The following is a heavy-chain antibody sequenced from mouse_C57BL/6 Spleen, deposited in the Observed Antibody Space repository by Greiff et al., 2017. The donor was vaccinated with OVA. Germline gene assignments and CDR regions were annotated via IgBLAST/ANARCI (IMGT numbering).Heavy chain of an antibody. CDR2: INPNNGGT. CDR1: GYTFTDYY. V-gene: IGHV1-26*01. CDR3: ARRDYDGLYYYAMDY. J-gene: IGHJ4*01. D-gene: IGHD2-4*01. Sequence: VQLQQSGPELVKPGASVKISCKASGYTFTDYYMNWVKQSHGKSLEWIGDINPNNGGTSYNQKFKGKATLTVDKSSSTAYMELRSLTSEDSAVYYCARRDYDGLYYYAMDYWGQGTSVTVSS.